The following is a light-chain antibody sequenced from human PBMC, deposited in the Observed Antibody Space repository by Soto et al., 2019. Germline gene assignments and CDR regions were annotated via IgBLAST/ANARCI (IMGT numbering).Light chain of an antibody. V-gene: IGKV3-15*01. CDR1: QSVSSN. CDR2: GAS. Sequence: EIVLTLSPATLSVSTRERAPLSCMASQSVSSNLAWYQQKPGQAPRLLIYGASTRATGIPARFSGSGSGTEFTLTISSLQSEDFAVYYCQQYNNWPPATFGQG. CDR3: QQYNNWPPAT. J-gene: IGKJ1*01.